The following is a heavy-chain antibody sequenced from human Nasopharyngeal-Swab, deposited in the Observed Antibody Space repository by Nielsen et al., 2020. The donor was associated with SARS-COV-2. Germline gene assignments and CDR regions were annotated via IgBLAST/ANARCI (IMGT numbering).Heavy chain of an antibody. CDR2: ISGSGGST. CDR1: GFTFSRYA. V-gene: IGHV3-23*01. CDR3: AKDRQQWLVEGADY. Sequence: GESLKISCAASGFTFSRYAMSWVRQAPGKGLEWVSAISGSGGSTYYADSVKGRFTISRDNSKNTLYLQMNSLRAEDTAVYYCAKDRQQWLVEGADYWGHGTLVTVSS. J-gene: IGHJ4*01. D-gene: IGHD6-19*01.